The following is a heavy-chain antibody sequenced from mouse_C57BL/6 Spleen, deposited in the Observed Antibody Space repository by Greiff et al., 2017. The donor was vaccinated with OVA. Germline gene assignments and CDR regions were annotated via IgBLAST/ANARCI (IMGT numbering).Heavy chain of an antibody. CDR1: GYTFTEYT. CDR3: ARHEDLGAYYSNYDAMDY. V-gene: IGHV1-62-2*01. CDR2: FYPGSGSI. D-gene: IGHD2-5*01. J-gene: IGHJ4*01. Sequence: VKLVESGAELVKPGASVKLSCKASGYTFTEYTIHWVKQRSGQGLEWIGWFYPGSGSIKYNEKFKDKATLTADKSSSTVYMELSRLTSEDSAVYFGARHEDLGAYYSNYDAMDYWGQGTSVTVSS.